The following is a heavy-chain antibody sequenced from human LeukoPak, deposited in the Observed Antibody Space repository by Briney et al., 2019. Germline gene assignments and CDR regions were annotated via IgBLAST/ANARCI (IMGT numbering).Heavy chain of an antibody. CDR3: ARDVMVRGVIDAGRAFDI. CDR2: IDYSGST. J-gene: IGHJ3*02. D-gene: IGHD3-10*01. V-gene: IGHV4-31*03. CDR1: GGSISSGGYY. Sequence: PSQTLSLTCTVSGGSISSGGYYWSWIRQQPGKGLEWIGYIDYSGSTYYNPSLKSRVTISVDTSKNQFSLKLSSVTAADTAVYYCARDVMVRGVIDAGRAFDIWGQGTMVTVSS.